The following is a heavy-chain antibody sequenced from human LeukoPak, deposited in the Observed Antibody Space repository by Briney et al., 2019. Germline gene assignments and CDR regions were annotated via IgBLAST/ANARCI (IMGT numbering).Heavy chain of an antibody. D-gene: IGHD2-15*01. Sequence: GASVRVSPTASGYTLTSYGISWVRHARGQGLEWMGWISAYNGNTNYAQKLQGRVTMTTDTSTSTAYMELRSLRSDNTAVYYCARDRMYCSGGSCSPTRDYWGQGTLVTVSS. CDR1: GYTLTSYG. CDR3: ARDRMYCSGGSCSPTRDY. CDR2: ISAYNGNT. V-gene: IGHV1-18*01. J-gene: IGHJ4*02.